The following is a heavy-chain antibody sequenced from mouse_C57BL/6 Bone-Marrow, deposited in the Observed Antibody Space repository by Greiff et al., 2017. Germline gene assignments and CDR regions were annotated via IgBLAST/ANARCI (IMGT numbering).Heavy chain of an antibody. D-gene: IGHD1-1*01. V-gene: IGHV1-61*01. J-gene: IGHJ3*01. Sequence: VQLQQPGAELVRPGSSVKLSCKASGYTFTSYWTDWVKQRPGQGLEWIGNIYPSDSETHYNQKFKDKATLTVDKSSSTAYMQLSSLTSEDSAVYYCARSSRTVPFAYWGQGTLVTVSA. CDR2: IYPSDSET. CDR3: ARSSRTVPFAY. CDR1: GYTFTSYW.